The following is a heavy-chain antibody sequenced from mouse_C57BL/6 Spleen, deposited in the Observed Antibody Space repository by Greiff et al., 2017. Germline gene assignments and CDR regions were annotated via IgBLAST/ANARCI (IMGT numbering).Heavy chain of an antibody. CDR2: IWSGGST. Sequence: QVQLQQSGPGLVQPSQSLSITCTVSGFSLTSYGVHWVRQSPGKGLEWLGVIWSGGSTDYNAAFISRLCISKDNSKSQDFFKMNSLQAEDTTIYYCARQIYYDYDGGFDYWGQGTTLTVSS. CDR1: GFSLTSYG. J-gene: IGHJ2*01. CDR3: ARQIYYDYDGGFDY. V-gene: IGHV2-2*01. D-gene: IGHD2-4*01.